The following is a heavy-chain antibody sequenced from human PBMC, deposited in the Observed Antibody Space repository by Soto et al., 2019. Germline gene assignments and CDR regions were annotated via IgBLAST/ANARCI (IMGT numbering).Heavy chain of an antibody. D-gene: IGHD3-10*01. CDR1: GDTFNFYS. CDR2: VNPIVSMS. J-gene: IGHJ4*02. Sequence: QVQLVQSGAEVKRPGSSVKVSCKAYGDTFNFYSINWVRQARGLGLEWMGRVNPIVSMSNYAQKFQGRVTMTADKSTSTAYMELSSLRSEDTAIYYCASSYGSGYRAFDYWGQGALVTVSS. V-gene: IGHV1-69*02. CDR3: ASSYGSGYRAFDY.